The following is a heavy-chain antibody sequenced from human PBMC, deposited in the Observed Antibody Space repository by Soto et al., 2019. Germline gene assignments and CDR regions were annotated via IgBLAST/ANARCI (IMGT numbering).Heavy chain of an antibody. D-gene: IGHD2-2*01. CDR1: GFTFSNAW. Sequence: EVHLVESGGGLVKPGGSLRLSCAGSGFTFSNAWMTWVRQAPGKGLEWVSRINSKSDGGKLDYAAHVKGRFTISRDDSKNTLYLQMNSLKSEDTAVYYCIRDPYVVYWGQGTLVTVSS. CDR2: INSKSDGGKL. J-gene: IGHJ4*02. V-gene: IGHV3-15*01. CDR3: IRDPYVVY.